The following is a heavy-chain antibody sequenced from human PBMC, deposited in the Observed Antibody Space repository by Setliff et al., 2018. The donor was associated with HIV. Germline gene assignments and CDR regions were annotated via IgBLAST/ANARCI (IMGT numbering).Heavy chain of an antibody. J-gene: IGHJ4*02. Sequence: SETLSLTCTVSGGSISSYYWSWIRQPPGKGLEWIGHIYIGSTNYNPSLKSRVTISADTSKNQFSLKLSSVTAADTAVYYCARTYSSSWYSSHLWVDYWGQGTLVTVS. CDR2: IYIGST. V-gene: IGHV4-4*08. CDR1: GGSISSYY. D-gene: IGHD6-13*01. CDR3: ARTYSSSWYSSHLWVDY.